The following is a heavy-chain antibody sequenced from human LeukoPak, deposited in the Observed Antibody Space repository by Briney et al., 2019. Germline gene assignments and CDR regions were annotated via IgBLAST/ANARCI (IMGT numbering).Heavy chain of an antibody. V-gene: IGHV1-2*02. CDR2: INPNSGGT. CDR1: GYTFISYY. CDR3: ARDGGGVLGY. Sequence: GASVKVSCKASGYTFISYYIHWVRQAPGQGLEYMGWINPNSGGTNYAQKFQGRVLMTRDTSISTAYMKLSSLRSDDTAVYYCARDGGGVLGYWGQGTLVTVSS. D-gene: IGHD2-8*02. J-gene: IGHJ4*02.